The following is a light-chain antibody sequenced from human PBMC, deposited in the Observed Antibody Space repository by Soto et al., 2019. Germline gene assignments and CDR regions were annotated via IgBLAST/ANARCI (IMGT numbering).Light chain of an antibody. CDR1: SGHSTYA. Sequence: QSVLTQSLSASASLGASVKLTCTLSSGHSTYAIAWHQHQAEKGPRYLMNLKSDGTHTKGDGIPDRFSGSSSGAERYLTISSLQSDDEADYYCQTWGTGFQVFGGGTKLTVL. V-gene: IGLV4-69*01. J-gene: IGLJ3*02. CDR3: QTWGTGFQV. CDR2: LKSDGTH.